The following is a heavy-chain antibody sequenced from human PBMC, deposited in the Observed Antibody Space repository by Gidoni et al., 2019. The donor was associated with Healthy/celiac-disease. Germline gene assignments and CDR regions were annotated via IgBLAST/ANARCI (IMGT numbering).Heavy chain of an antibody. CDR2: IWYDGSNN. CDR3: ASLGPWFGESLYYYGMDV. J-gene: IGHJ6*02. CDR1: GFTFSSCG. D-gene: IGHD3-10*01. V-gene: IGHV3-33*01. Sequence: QVQLVESGGGVVQPGRSMRLSCAASGFTFSSCGMHWVRQAPGKGLEWVAVIWYDGSNNYYADSVKGRFTISRDNSKNTLYLQMNSLRAEDTAVYYCASLGPWFGESLYYYGMDVWGQGTTVTVSS.